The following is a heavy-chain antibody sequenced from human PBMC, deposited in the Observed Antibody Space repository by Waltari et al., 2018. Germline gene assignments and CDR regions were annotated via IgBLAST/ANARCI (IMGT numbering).Heavy chain of an antibody. V-gene: IGHV3-7*01. J-gene: IGHJ4*02. CDR3: TRGGRDSSWYWRD. CDR1: GLSLLNYW. Sequence: EVQLVESGGGLAQPGGSLRLSCAASGLSLLNYWMPWVRQDSGKGPEWVANIKQDGSEKYYMDSVKGRFTISRDNAKNSLYLQMNNLRVEDTAVYYCTRGGRDSSWYWRDWGQGTLVTVSS. D-gene: IGHD6-13*01. CDR2: IKQDGSEK.